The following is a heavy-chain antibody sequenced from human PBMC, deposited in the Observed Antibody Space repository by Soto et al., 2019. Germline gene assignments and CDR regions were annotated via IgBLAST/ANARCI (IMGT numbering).Heavy chain of an antibody. D-gene: IGHD3-3*01. CDR3: ARCRRTSQNTRVWVDP. V-gene: IGHV4-4*02. CDR1: GGAIDSSNW. Sequence: SENLPLTCAGFGGAIDSSNWWTWVRQVPEKGLEWIGEIHHTGSTNYNPSLKSRVTISIDKSTKQFSVDLHSLTAADTAMYYWARCRRTSQNTRVWVDPWGPGTMVT. CDR2: IHHTGST. J-gene: IGHJ5*02.